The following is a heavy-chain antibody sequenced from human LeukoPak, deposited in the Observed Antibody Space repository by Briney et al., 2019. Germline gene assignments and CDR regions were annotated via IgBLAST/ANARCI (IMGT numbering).Heavy chain of an antibody. CDR3: ARDRPGSTAYDAFDI. CDR2: ISYSGST. V-gene: IGHV4-31*03. D-gene: IGHD5-18*01. CDR1: GGSISGYY. J-gene: IGHJ3*02. Sequence: SETLSLTCTVSGGSISGYYWSWIRQHPGKGLEWIGYISYSGSTYYNPSLKSRVTISVDTSENQFSLKLCSVTAADTAVYYCARDRPGSTAYDAFDIWGQGTMVTVSS.